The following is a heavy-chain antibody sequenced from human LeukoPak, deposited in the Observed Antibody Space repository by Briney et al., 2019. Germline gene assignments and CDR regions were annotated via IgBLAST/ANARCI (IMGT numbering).Heavy chain of an antibody. J-gene: IGHJ4*02. V-gene: IGHV3-21*01. D-gene: IGHD3-22*01. Sequence: GGSLRLSCAASGFTFNSYSMNWVRQAPGKGLEWVSFISSSSSSINYADSVKGRFTISRDNAKNPLYLQMNSLRAEDTAVYYCARDRDGTAYYPLDFRGQGTLVTVSS. CDR2: ISSSSSSI. CDR1: GFTFNSYS. CDR3: ARDRDGTAYYPLDF.